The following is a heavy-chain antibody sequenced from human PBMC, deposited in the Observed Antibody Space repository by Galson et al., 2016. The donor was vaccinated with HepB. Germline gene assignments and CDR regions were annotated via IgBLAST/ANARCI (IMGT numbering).Heavy chain of an antibody. Sequence: SETLSLTCAVSGVSISSTNWWSWVRQPTGKGLEWIGEIIQRGNTDHNPSLTNRVTISIDKSKNQFSLNLTSVTAADTAVYYCAKVLLYRGYAQRTFDYWGQGTLVTVSS. CDR2: IIQRGNT. CDR1: GVSISSTNW. J-gene: IGHJ4*02. CDR3: AKVLLYRGYAQRTFDY. V-gene: IGHV4-4*02. D-gene: IGHD5-12*01.